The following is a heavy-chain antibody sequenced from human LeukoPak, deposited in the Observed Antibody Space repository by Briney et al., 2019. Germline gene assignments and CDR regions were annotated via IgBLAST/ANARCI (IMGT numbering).Heavy chain of an antibody. V-gene: IGHV1-18*01. CDR3: AKSPPTLAAWDYFDY. J-gene: IGHJ4*02. CDR2: ISAYNGDT. Sequence: GASVKVSCKASGYTFSTYSITWVRQAPGQGLEWMGWISAYNGDTNYAQKFQGRVTLTTDTSTSTGYMELRSLRSDDTAVYYCAKSPPTLAAWDYFDYWGQGTLVTVSS. CDR1: GYTFSTYS. D-gene: IGHD1-26*01.